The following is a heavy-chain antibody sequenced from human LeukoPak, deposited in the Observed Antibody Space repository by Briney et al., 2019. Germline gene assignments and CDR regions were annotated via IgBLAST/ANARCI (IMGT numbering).Heavy chain of an antibody. D-gene: IGHD3-9*01. CDR3: ASSTYYDILTGPSAVDAFDI. CDR1: GGSISSGGYY. J-gene: IGHJ3*02. Sequence: SETLSLTCTVSGGSISSGGYYWSWIRQHPGKGLEWIGYIYYSGSTYYNPSLKSRVTISVDTSKNQFSLKLSSVTAADTAVYYCASSTYYDILTGPSAVDAFDIWGQGTMVAVSS. CDR2: IYYSGST. V-gene: IGHV4-31*03.